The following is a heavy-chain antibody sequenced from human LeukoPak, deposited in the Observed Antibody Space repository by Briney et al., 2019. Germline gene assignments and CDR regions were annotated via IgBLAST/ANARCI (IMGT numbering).Heavy chain of an antibody. D-gene: IGHD6-13*01. Sequence: ASVKVSCKASGYTFTSYYMHWVRQAPGQGLEWMGIINPSGGSTSYAQKFQGRVTMTRDTSTSTVYVELSSLRSEDTAVYYCARAIGSSWPSYYYYGMDVWGQGTTVTVSS. CDR1: GYTFTSYY. CDR3: ARAIGSSWPSYYYYGMDV. V-gene: IGHV1-46*01. CDR2: INPSGGST. J-gene: IGHJ6*02.